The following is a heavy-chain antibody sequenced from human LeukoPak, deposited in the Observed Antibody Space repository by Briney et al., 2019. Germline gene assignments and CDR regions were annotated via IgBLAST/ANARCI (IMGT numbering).Heavy chain of an antibody. J-gene: IGHJ4*02. CDR1: GGSIRSTTYY. CDR2: IYYSGNT. Sequence: SETLSLTCSVSGGSIRSTTYYWGWIRQPPGKGLEWIGSIYYSGNTYYSPSLMSRVTISVDTSKNQFSLILRSVTAADTAVYYCARAPHFFDTSGSRYYFDYWGQGALVTVSS. V-gene: IGHV4-39*07. D-gene: IGHD3-22*01. CDR3: ARAPHFFDTSGSRYYFDY.